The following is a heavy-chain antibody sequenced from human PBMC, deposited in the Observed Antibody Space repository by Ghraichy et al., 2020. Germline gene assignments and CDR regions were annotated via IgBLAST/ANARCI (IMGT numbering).Heavy chain of an antibody. D-gene: IGHD2-2*02. Sequence: GGSLRLSCAASGFIFSNYAMSWVRKAPGKGREWVSAIGGGGSSTSYADSVKGRFTISSDNSENTLYLQMNSLRAEDTAVYYCALYTVNFDFWGQGTLVTVSS. CDR3: ALYTVNFDF. CDR1: GFIFSNYA. V-gene: IGHV3-23*01. J-gene: IGHJ4*02. CDR2: IGGGGSST.